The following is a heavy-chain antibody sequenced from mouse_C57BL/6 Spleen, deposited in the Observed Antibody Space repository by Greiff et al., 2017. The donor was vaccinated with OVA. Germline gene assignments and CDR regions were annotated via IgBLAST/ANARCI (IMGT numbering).Heavy chain of an antibody. CDR3: ARHEEETGTRYFDG. D-gene: IGHD4-1*01. Sequence: VKLMESGAELVKPGASVKLSCKASGYTFTEYTIHWVKQRSGQGLEWIGWFYPGSGSIKYNEKFKDKATLTADKSSSTVYMELSRLTSDDSAVYFCARHEEETGTRYFDGWGTGTTVTVAS. CDR2: FYPGSGSI. J-gene: IGHJ1*03. V-gene: IGHV1-62-2*01. CDR1: GYTFTEYT.